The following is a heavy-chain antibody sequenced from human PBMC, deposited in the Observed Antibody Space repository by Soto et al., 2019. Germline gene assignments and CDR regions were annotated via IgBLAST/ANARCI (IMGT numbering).Heavy chain of an antibody. CDR2: IWYDGGNK. CDR1: GFTFSSYG. D-gene: IGHD2-2*01. CDR3: ARFYCSSTSCYAPVGYYYGMDV. V-gene: IGHV3-33*01. Sequence: GGSLRLSCAASGFTFSSYGMHWVRQAPGKGLEWVAVIWYDGGNKYYADSVKGRFTISRDNSKKKLYLQMNSLRAEDTAVYYCARFYCSSTSCYAPVGYYYGMDVWGQGTTVTVSS. J-gene: IGHJ6*02.